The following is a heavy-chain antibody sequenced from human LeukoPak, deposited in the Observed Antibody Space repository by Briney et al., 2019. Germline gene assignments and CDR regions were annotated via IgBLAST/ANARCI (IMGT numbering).Heavy chain of an antibody. CDR1: GDSIITSRYY. J-gene: IGHJ4*02. Sequence: SETLSLTCTVSGDSIITSRYYWAWIRQPPGKGLEWIGSISYSGSTNYDPSLKSRVTISVDTSKNQFSLQLSSVTAADTAFYYCVRERSFFGENYWGQGTLVTVSS. CDR3: VRERSFFGENY. V-gene: IGHV4-39*02. D-gene: IGHD3-10*01. CDR2: ISYSGST.